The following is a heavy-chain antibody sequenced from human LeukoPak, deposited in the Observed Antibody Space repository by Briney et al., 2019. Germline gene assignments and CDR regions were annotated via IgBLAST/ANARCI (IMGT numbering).Heavy chain of an antibody. Sequence: ASVKVSCKASGYTFTGYYMHWVRQAPGQGLEWMGWINPNSGGTNYAQKFQGRVTMTRDTSISTAYMELSRLRSDDTAVYYCARWANCLKLGAVDHALDYWGQGTLVTVSS. D-gene: IGHD1-1*01. CDR2: INPNSGGT. J-gene: IGHJ4*02. CDR3: ARWANCLKLGAVDHALDY. CDR1: GYTFTGYY. V-gene: IGHV1-2*02.